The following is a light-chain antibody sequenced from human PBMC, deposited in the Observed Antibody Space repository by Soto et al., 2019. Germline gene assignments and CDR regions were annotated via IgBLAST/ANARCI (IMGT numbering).Light chain of an antibody. Sequence: QSALTQPPSASGSPGQSVTISCTGTSSDVGGYNYVSWYQQHPGKAPKLMIYEVSQRPSGVPDRFSGSKSGNTASLTVSGLQAEDEGYYYCSSYGGSNNFVILGGGTKLTVL. CDR3: SSYGGSNNFVI. J-gene: IGLJ2*01. CDR2: EVS. CDR1: SSDVGGYNY. V-gene: IGLV2-8*01.